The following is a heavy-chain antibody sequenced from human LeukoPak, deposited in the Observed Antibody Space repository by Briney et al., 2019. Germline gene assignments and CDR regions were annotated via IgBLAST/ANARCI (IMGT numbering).Heavy chain of an antibody. Sequence: GASVKVSCKASGYTFTMYYIHWVRQAPGQGLEWMGLINPSGGSTNYAQKFQGRVTMTRDTSSSTVYMELSSLRSEDTAVYYCARGPRITLFRGGQWYYYMDVWGKGTTVTISS. D-gene: IGHD3-10*01. CDR3: ARGPRITLFRGGQWYYYMDV. J-gene: IGHJ6*03. CDR2: INPSGGST. CDR1: GYTFTMYY. V-gene: IGHV1-46*01.